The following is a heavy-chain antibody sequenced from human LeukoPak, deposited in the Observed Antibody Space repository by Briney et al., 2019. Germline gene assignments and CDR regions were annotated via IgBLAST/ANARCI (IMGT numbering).Heavy chain of an antibody. V-gene: IGHV4-31*03. CDR3: ARARPAYCGGDCNYYYYYYYMDV. CDR2: IYYSGST. CDR1: GGSISSGGYY. D-gene: IGHD2-21*02. J-gene: IGHJ6*03. Sequence: SGTLSLTCTVSGGSISSGGYYWSWIRQHPGKGLEWIGYIYYSGSTYYNPSLKSRVTISVDTSKNQFSLKLSSVTAADTAVYYCARARPAYCGGDCNYYYYYYYMDVWGKGTTVTVSS.